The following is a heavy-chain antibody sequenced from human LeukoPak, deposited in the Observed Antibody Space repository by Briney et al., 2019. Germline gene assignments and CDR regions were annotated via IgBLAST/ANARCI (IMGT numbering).Heavy chain of an antibody. CDR2: ISYDGSNK. CDR3: AGGYCSSTSCPMADP. CDR1: GFTFSSYG. V-gene: IGHV3-30*03. J-gene: IGHJ5*02. D-gene: IGHD2-2*01. Sequence: GGSLRLSCAASGFTFSSYGMHWVRQAPGKGLEWVAVISYDGSNKYYADSVKGRFTTSRDNSKNTLYLQMNSLRAEDTAVYYCAGGYCSSTSCPMADPWGQGTLVTVSS.